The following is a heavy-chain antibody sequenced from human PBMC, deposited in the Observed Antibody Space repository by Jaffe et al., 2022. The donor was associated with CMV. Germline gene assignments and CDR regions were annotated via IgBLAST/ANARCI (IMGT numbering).Heavy chain of an antibody. CDR3: ARKTTGTIWFDP. CDR1: GFSVSSYE. CDR2: ISSSGSDI. J-gene: IGHJ5*02. Sequence: EVQLVESGGGLVQPGGSLRLSCAASGFSVSSYELNWVRQAPGKGLEWISYISSSGSDIYYADSVRGRFTISRDNAENSVYLQMNSLRAEDTAIYYCARKTTGTIWFDPWGQGTLVTVSS. D-gene: IGHD1-1*01. V-gene: IGHV3-48*03.